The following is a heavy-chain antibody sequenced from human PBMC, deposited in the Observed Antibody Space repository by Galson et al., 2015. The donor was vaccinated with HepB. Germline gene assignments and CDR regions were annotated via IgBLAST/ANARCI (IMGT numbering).Heavy chain of an antibody. J-gene: IGHJ4*02. D-gene: IGHD3-22*01. V-gene: IGHV3-23*01. Sequence: SLRLSCAASGFTFSSYAMSWVRQAPGKGLEWVSAISGSGGSTYYADSVKGRFTISRDNSKNTLYLQMNSLRAEDTAVYYCAKDPYDSTAQWNYFDYWGQGTLVTVSS. CDR2: ISGSGGST. CDR3: AKDPYDSTAQWNYFDY. CDR1: GFTFSSYA.